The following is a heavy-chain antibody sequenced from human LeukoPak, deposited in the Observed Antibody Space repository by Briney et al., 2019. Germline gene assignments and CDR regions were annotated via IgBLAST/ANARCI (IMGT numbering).Heavy chain of an antibody. CDR3: ARDGAWRGYSYGDLFDY. J-gene: IGHJ4*02. D-gene: IGHD5-18*01. V-gene: IGHV1-2*04. Sequence: AASVKVSCKASGYTFTGFYIHWVRQAPGQGLEWMGWINPNSGGTNYAQKFQGWVTMTRDTSISTTYMELSRLRSDDTAVYYCARDGAWRGYSYGDLFDYWGQGTLVTVSS. CDR2: INPNSGGT. CDR1: GYTFTGFY.